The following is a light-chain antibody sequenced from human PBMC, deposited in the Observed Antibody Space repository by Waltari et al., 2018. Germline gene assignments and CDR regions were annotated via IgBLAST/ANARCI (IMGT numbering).Light chain of an antibody. CDR2: AGS. CDR3: QQSYSPPPIT. CDR1: QTVDKY. V-gene: IGKV1-39*01. J-gene: IGKJ5*01. Sequence: QMTQSPYSLSASVGDRVTITCRASQTVDKYLNWYQQKPGKAPKLLIYAGSSLQSGVPSRFSGSGFGTYFTLTITSVQPEDFATYYCQQSYSPPPITFGQGTRLEI.